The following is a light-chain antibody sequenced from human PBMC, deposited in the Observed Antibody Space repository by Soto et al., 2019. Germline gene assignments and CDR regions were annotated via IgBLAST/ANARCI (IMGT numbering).Light chain of an antibody. Sequence: EIVLTQSPGTLSLSPGERVTLSCRASQSVNNNYLAWYQQKPGQAPRLLISGASSRATGIPDRFNGSGSGTDFTLTISRLEPEDFPVYYCQQYGSSPLTFGGGTKVEIK. J-gene: IGKJ4*01. CDR3: QQYGSSPLT. CDR1: QSVNNNY. V-gene: IGKV3-20*01. CDR2: GAS.